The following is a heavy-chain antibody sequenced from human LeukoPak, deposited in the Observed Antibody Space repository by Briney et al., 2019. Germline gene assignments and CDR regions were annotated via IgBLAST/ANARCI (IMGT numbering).Heavy chain of an antibody. CDR1: GFTFSSYG. V-gene: IGHV3-30*02. J-gene: IGHJ6*03. Sequence: GGSLRLSCAASGFTFSSYGMHWVRQAPGKGLEWVAFIRYDGSNKYYADSVKGRFTISRDNSKNTLYLQMNSLRAEDTAVYYCAKPLAATASLYYYYYMDVWGKGTTVTVSS. CDR3: AKPLAATASLYYYYYMDV. D-gene: IGHD5-18*01. CDR2: IRYDGSNK.